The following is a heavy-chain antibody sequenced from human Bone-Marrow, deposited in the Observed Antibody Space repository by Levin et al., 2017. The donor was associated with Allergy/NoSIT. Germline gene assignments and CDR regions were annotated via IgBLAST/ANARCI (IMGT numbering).Heavy chain of an antibody. V-gene: IGHV3-30*18. CDR1: GFTFSSYG. Sequence: GGSLRLSCAASGFTFSSYGMHWVRQAPGKGLEWVAVISYDGSNKYYADSVKGRFTISRDNSKNTLYLQMNSLRAEDTAVYYCAKDLMEGLPSYYGSGRLKGGADYWGQGTLVTVSS. CDR3: AKDLMEGLPSYYGSGRLKGGADY. J-gene: IGHJ4*02. D-gene: IGHD3-10*01. CDR2: ISYDGSNK.